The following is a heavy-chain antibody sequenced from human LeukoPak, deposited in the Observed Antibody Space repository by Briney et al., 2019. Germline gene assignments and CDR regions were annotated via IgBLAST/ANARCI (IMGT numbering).Heavy chain of an antibody. CDR3: ARFGLGKHIEVAGIPFDI. J-gene: IGHJ3*02. CDR2: ISAYNGNT. D-gene: IGHD6-19*01. CDR1: GYTSTNYV. V-gene: IGHV1-18*01. Sequence: GASVKVSCKVSGYTSTNYVISWVRQAPGQGLEWMGWISAYNGNTNYAQRLQGRVTMTTDTSTSTAYMELRSLRSDDTAVYYCARFGLGKHIEVAGIPFDIWGQGTMVTVSS.